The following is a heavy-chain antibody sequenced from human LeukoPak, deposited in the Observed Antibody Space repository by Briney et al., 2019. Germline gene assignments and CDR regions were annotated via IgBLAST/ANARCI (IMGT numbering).Heavy chain of an antibody. CDR3: ARDRPEQWLDATFDY. J-gene: IGHJ4*02. Sequence: PGGSLRLSCAASGFTFRNYGMSWVRQAPGKGLEWVSYISSSSSTMYYVDSVKGRFTISRDNAKNSLYLQMNSLRAEDTAVYYCARDRPEQWLDATFDYWGQGTLVTVSS. V-gene: IGHV3-48*04. CDR1: GFTFRNYG. D-gene: IGHD6-19*01. CDR2: ISSSSSTM.